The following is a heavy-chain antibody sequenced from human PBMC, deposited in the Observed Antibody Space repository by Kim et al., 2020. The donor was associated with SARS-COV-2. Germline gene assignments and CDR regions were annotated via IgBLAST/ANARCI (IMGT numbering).Heavy chain of an antibody. Sequence: ASVKVSCKVSGYTLTELSMHWVRQAPGKGLEWMGGFDPEDGETIYAQKFQGRVTMTEDTSTDTAYMELSSLRSEDTAVYYCATHPSIVVVTGQDYWGQGTLVTVSS. CDR3: ATHPSIVVVTGQDY. CDR2: FDPEDGET. D-gene: IGHD2-21*02. CDR1: GYTLTELS. V-gene: IGHV1-24*01. J-gene: IGHJ4*02.